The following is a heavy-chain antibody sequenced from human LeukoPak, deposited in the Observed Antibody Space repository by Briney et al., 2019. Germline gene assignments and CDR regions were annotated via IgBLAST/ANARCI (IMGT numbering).Heavy chain of an antibody. CDR2: IYTRGST. CDR1: GGSISSGSYY. CDR3: ARVGDYGGNFHYYYYYMDV. Sequence: SETLSLTCTVSGGSISSGSYYWSWIRQPAGKGLEWIGRIYTRGSTNYNPSLKSRVTISVDTSKNQFSLKLSSVTAADTAVYYCARVGDYGGNFHYYYYYMDVWGKGATVTVSS. V-gene: IGHV4-61*02. D-gene: IGHD4-23*01. J-gene: IGHJ6*03.